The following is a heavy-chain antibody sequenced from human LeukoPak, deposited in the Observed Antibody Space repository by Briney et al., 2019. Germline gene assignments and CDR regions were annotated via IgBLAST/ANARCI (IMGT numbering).Heavy chain of an antibody. Sequence: GRSLRLSCAASGFTFSSYNMNWVRQAPGKGLEWVSCISRSSSTIYYADSVKGRFTISRDNAKNSLYLQMNSLRAEDTAVYYCARDRDILTGYYSGGYWGQGTLITVSS. D-gene: IGHD3-9*01. CDR1: GFTFSSYN. J-gene: IGHJ4*02. V-gene: IGHV3-48*04. CDR3: ARDRDILTGYYSGGY. CDR2: ISRSSSTI.